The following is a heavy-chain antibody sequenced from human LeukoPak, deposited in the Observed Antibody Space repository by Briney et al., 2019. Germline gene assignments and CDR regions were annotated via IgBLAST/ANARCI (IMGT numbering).Heavy chain of an antibody. CDR3: AKWRYSYGPGYFDY. J-gene: IGHJ4*02. Sequence: LSGGSLRLSCAASGFTFSSYAMSWVRQAPGKGLEWVSAISGSGCSTYYADSVKGRFTISRDNSKNTLYLQMNSLRAEDTAVYYCAKWRYSYGPGYFDYWGQGTLVTVSS. V-gene: IGHV3-23*01. CDR2: ISGSGCST. CDR1: GFTFSSYA. D-gene: IGHD5-18*01.